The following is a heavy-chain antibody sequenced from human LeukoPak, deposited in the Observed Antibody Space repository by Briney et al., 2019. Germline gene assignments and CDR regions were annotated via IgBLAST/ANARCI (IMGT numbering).Heavy chain of an antibody. J-gene: IGHJ4*02. CDR2: IHYNGAT. Sequence: PSETLSLTCSVSGAAMNSGDYYWTWIRQSPGMGLEWIAYIHYNGATYYNPSLKSRLSVSLDTSRNQFSLNLNSVTAAETAVYFCSRVMSDCGSVMCYKGYLDSWGQGTLVTVSS. CDR1: GAAMNSGDYY. D-gene: IGHD2-21*01. CDR3: SRVMSDCGSVMCYKGYLDS. V-gene: IGHV4-30-4*08.